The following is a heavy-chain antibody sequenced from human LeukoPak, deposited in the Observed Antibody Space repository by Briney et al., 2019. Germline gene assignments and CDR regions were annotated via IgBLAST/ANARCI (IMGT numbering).Heavy chain of an antibody. D-gene: IGHD2-2*01. J-gene: IGHJ6*02. CDR2: ISGSSSTI. CDR3: ADRSTSGGMDV. Sequence: GGSLRLSCAASGFTFSSYSMNWVRQAPGKGLEWVSYISGSSSTIYYADSVKGRFTISRDNAKNSLYLQMNSLRAEDTAVYYCADRSTSGGMDVWGQGTTVTVSS. CDR1: GFTFSSYS. V-gene: IGHV3-48*01.